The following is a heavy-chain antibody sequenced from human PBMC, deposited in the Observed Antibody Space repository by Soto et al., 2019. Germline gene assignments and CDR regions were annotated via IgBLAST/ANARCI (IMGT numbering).Heavy chain of an antibody. D-gene: IGHD2-15*01. CDR2: INHSGST. CDR1: GGSFSGYY. Sequence: SETLSLTCAVYGGSFSGYYWSWIRQPPGKGLEWIGEINHSGSTNYNPSLKSRVTISVDPSKNQFSLKLSSVTAADTAVYYCARGRHIVVVVAATAFGYWGQGTLVTVSS. CDR3: ARGRHIVVVVAATAFGY. J-gene: IGHJ4*02. V-gene: IGHV4-34*01.